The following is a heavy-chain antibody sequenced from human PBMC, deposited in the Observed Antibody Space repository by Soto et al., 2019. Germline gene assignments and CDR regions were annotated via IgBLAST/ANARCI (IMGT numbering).Heavy chain of an antibody. CDR1: GFTFSSYC. Sequence: GGSLRLSCAASGFTFSSYCMHWVRQAPGKGLEWVAGIWYDGSNKDYADSVKGRFTISRDNSKNTLYLQMNGLRAEDTAVYYCARDSFMVRVNRAFDIWGQGTMVTVSS. V-gene: IGHV3-33*01. D-gene: IGHD3-10*01. CDR2: IWYDGSNK. J-gene: IGHJ3*02. CDR3: ARDSFMVRVNRAFDI.